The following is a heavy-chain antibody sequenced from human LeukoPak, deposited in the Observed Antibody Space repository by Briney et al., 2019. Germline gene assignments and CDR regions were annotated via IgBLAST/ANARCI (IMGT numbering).Heavy chain of an antibody. CDR1: GFTFSSYG. CDR2: ISYDGSNK. Sequence: GGSLRLSCAASGFTFSSYGMHWVRQAPGEGLEWVAVISYDGSNKYYADSVKGRFTISRDNSKNTLYLQMNSLRAEDTAVYYCAKAIYGSGSEYHAEYFQHWGQGTLVTVSS. J-gene: IGHJ1*01. D-gene: IGHD3-10*01. CDR3: AKAIYGSGSEYHAEYFQH. V-gene: IGHV3-30*18.